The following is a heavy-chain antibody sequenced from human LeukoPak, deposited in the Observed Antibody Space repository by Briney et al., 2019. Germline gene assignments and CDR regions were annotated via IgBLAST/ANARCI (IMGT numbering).Heavy chain of an antibody. CDR1: GGTFSSYA. CDR2: IIPIFGTA. Sequence: ASVKVSCKASGGTFSSYAISWVRQAPGQGLEWMGGIIPIFGTANYAQKFQGRVTITADESTSTAYMELSSLRSEDTAVYYCAAQCSSTSCYFSAGGRYYYGMDVWGQGTTVTVSS. CDR3: AAQCSSTSCYFSAGGRYYYGMDV. J-gene: IGHJ6*02. V-gene: IGHV1-69*13. D-gene: IGHD2-2*01.